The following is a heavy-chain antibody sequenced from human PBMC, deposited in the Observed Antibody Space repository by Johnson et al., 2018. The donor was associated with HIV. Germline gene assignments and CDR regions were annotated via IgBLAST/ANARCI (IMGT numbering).Heavy chain of an antibody. CDR1: GFTFSTYG. J-gene: IGHJ3*02. CDR3: AREVSLRVGATLPPSYAFDI. V-gene: IGHV3-20*04. CDR2: INWNGGST. Sequence: MHLVESGGGVVQPGTSLRLSCAASGFTFSTYGMHWVRQTPGKGLEWVSVINWNGGSTDYADSVKGRFTISRDNAKTSLYLQVNSLGAEDTALYYCAREVSLRVGATLPPSYAFDIWGQGTLVSVSS. D-gene: IGHD1-26*01.